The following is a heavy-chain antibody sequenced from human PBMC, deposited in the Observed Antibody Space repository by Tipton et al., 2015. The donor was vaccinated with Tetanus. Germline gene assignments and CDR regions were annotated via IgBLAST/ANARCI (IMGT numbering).Heavy chain of an antibody. V-gene: IGHV4-30-4*01. CDR1: GDSIRSEDYY. D-gene: IGHD2-2*01. Sequence: TLSLTCSVSGDSIRSEDYYWGWIRQSPGGGLEWLGYIYYSGSTYNNPSLKSRVSISLDASKNQFSLSLNSVTAADSATYYCARLTCSSPSCYYYYYYYVDVWGTGTAVAVSS. J-gene: IGHJ6*03. CDR3: ARLTCSSPSCYYYYYYYVDV. CDR2: IYYSGST.